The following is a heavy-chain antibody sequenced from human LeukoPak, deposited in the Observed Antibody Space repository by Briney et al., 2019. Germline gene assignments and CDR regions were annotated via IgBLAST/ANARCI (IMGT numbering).Heavy chain of an antibody. V-gene: IGHV4-39*07. J-gene: IGHJ5*02. Sequence: SETLSLTCTVSGGSISSSSYYWGWIRQPPGKGLEWIGSIYYSGSTYYNPSLKSRVTISVDTSKNQFSLKLSSVTAADTAVYYCASSVQDYYDSSGYYYPWGQGTLVTVSS. CDR2: IYYSGST. D-gene: IGHD3-22*01. CDR3: ASSVQDYYDSSGYYYP. CDR1: GGSISSSSYY.